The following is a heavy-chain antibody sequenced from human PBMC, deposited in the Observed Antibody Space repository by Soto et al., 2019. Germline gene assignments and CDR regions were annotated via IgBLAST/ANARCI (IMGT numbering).Heavy chain of an antibody. D-gene: IGHD5-18*01. CDR2: IWYDGSNK. Sequence: QVQLVESGGGVVQPGRSLRLSCAASGFTFSSYGMHWVRQAPGKGLEWVAVIWYDGSNKYYADSVKGRFTISRDNSKNMLYLQRNSLRAEDTAVYYCARDQGVFKSHSDGLEWNSGYYGMDVWGQGTTVTVSS. V-gene: IGHV3-33*01. CDR1: GFTFSSYG. CDR3: ARDQGVFKSHSDGLEWNSGYYGMDV. J-gene: IGHJ6*02.